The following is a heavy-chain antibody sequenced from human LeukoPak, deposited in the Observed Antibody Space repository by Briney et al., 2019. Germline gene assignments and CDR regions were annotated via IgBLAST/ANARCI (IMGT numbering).Heavy chain of an antibody. V-gene: IGHV1-18*01. CDR3: ARFRQYDSQRWDAFDI. CDR2: ISAYNGNT. CDR1: GYTFTSYG. D-gene: IGHD3-22*01. Sequence: GASVKVSCKASGYTFTSYGISWVRQAPGQGLEWMGWISAYNGNTNYAQKLQGRVTMTTDTSTSTAYMELRSLRSDDTAVYYCARFRQYDSQRWDAFDIWGQGTMVTVSS. J-gene: IGHJ3*02.